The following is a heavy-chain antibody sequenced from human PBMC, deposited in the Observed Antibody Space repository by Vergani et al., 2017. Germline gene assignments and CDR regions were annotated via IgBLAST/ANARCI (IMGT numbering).Heavy chain of an antibody. Sequence: QVQLQESGPGLVKPSETLSLTCTVSGGSISSYYWSWIRQPPGKGLEWIGYIYYSGSTNYNPSLKSRVTISVDTSKNQFSLKLSSVTATDTAVYYCARDGRVVAATPXFDYWGQGTLVTVSS. V-gene: IGHV4-59*01. CDR2: IYYSGST. CDR3: ARDGRVVAATPXFDY. D-gene: IGHD2-15*01. J-gene: IGHJ4*02. CDR1: GGSISSYY.